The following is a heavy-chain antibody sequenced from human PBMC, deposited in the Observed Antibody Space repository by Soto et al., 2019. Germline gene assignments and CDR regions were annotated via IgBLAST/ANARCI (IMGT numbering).Heavy chain of an antibody. V-gene: IGHV3-23*01. Sequence: GGSLRLSCAASGFTFSSDAMSWVRQAPGKGLEWVSAISGSGGSTYYEDSVKGRFTISRDNSKNTLYLQMNSLRAEDTAVYYCAKDRGLYTWNYDAFDIWGQGTMVAVSS. J-gene: IGHJ3*02. CDR2: ISGSGGST. CDR3: AKDRGLYTWNYDAFDI. D-gene: IGHD1-7*01. CDR1: GFTFSSDA.